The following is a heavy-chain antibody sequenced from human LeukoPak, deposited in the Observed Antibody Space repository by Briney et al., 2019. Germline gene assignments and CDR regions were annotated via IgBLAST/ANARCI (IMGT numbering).Heavy chain of an antibody. CDR1: GYTFASYY. J-gene: IGHJ4*02. CDR3: AREREDTAMTSYYFDY. V-gene: IGHV1-46*01. CDR2: INPSGGST. Sequence: ASVKVSCKASGYTFASYYMHWVRQAPGQGLEWMGIINPSGGSTSYAQKFQGRVTMTRDTSTSTVYMELSSLRSEDTAVYYCAREREDTAMTSYYFDYWGQGTLVTVSS. D-gene: IGHD5-18*01.